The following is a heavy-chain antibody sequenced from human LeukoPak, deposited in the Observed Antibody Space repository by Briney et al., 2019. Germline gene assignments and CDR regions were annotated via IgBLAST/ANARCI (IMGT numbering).Heavy chain of an antibody. Sequence: ASVKVSCKAFGYTFTSYYMHWVRQAPGQGLEWMGIINPSGGSTSYAQKFQGRVTMTRDTSTSTVYMELSSLRSEDTAVYYCASRLEYSTSSTTFDYWGQGTLVTVSS. CDR2: INPSGGST. V-gene: IGHV1-46*01. J-gene: IGHJ4*02. D-gene: IGHD6-6*01. CDR3: ASRLEYSTSSTTFDY. CDR1: GYTFTSYY.